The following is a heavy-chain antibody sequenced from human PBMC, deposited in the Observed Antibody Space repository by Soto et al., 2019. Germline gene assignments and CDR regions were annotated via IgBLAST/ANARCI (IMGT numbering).Heavy chain of an antibody. J-gene: IGHJ4*02. D-gene: IGHD3-22*01. CDR1: GGTFSSYA. Sequence: ASVKVSCKASGGTFSSYAISWVRQAPGQGLEWMGGIIPIFGTANYAQKFQGRVTITADKSTSTAYMELSSLRSEDTAVYYCARDSSGYYLECYFDYWGQGTLVTVSS. CDR3: ARDSSGYYLECYFDY. CDR2: IIPIFGTA. V-gene: IGHV1-69*06.